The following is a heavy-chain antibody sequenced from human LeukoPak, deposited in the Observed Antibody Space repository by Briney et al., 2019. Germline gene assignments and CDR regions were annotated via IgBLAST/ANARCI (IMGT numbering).Heavy chain of an antibody. CDR3: AREYGDDGEFDY. J-gene: IGHJ4*02. V-gene: IGHV3-33*01. D-gene: IGHD4-17*01. Sequence: PGGSLRLSCAVSGFTFSSYGMHWVRQAPGKGLEWVAVIWSDGTNKYYADSVKGRFTISRDNSKNTLYLQMNSLRAEDTAVYYCAREYGDDGEFDYWGQGTLVTVSS. CDR1: GFTFSSYG. CDR2: IWSDGTNK.